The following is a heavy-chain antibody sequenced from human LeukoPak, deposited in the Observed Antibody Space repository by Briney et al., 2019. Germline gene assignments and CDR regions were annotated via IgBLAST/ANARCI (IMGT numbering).Heavy chain of an antibody. CDR2: ISSGSSTI. CDR1: GFTFSSYS. CDR3: ARGHGGHMDV. J-gene: IGHJ6*03. Sequence: GGSLRLSCAASGFTFSSYSMNWVRQAPGKGLEWVSYISSGSSTIYYADSVKGRFTISRDNAKNSLYLQMNSLRAEDTAVYYCARGHGGHMDVWGKGTTVTVSS. D-gene: IGHD4-23*01. V-gene: IGHV3-48*04.